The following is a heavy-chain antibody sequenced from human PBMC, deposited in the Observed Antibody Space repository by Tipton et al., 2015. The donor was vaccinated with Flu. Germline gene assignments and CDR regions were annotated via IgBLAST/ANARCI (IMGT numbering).Heavy chain of an antibody. D-gene: IGHD4-23*01. CDR1: GGSFSGYY. CDR2: ITHSGST. Sequence: LRLSCAVYGGSFSGYYWSWIRQPPGKGLEWIGEITHSGSTTYNPSLKSRGTISVDTSKNQFSLKLSSVTAADTAVYYCATEYRGGGNRYYFDYWGQGTLVTVSS. V-gene: IGHV4-34*01. CDR3: ATEYRGGGNRYYFDY. J-gene: IGHJ4*02.